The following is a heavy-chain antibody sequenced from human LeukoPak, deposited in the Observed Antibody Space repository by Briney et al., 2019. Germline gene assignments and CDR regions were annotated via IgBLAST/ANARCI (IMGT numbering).Heavy chain of an antibody. V-gene: IGHV3-30-3*01. CDR2: ISYDGSNK. J-gene: IGHJ4*02. Sequence: GGSLRLSCAASGFTFSSYAMHWVRQAPGKGLEWVAVISYDGSNKYYADSVKGRFTISRDNSKNTLYLQMNSLRAEDTAVYYCARDTGDSSGYWDYWGQGTLVTVSS. CDR1: GFTFSSYA. CDR3: ARDTGDSSGYWDY. D-gene: IGHD3-22*01.